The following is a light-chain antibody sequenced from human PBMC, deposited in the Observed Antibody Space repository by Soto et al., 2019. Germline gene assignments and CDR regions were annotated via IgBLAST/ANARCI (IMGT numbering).Light chain of an antibody. V-gene: IGKV3-20*01. Sequence: EIVLTQSPGTLSLSPGDRATLSCRASQSVNSNFLAWYQQKPGQAPKLLISGASSRATGIPDRFSGSGSGTDFTLTISRLEPEDFALYSCQQYGSSPGTFGQGTKLEIK. CDR2: GAS. J-gene: IGKJ2*02. CDR3: QQYGSSPGT. CDR1: QSVNSNF.